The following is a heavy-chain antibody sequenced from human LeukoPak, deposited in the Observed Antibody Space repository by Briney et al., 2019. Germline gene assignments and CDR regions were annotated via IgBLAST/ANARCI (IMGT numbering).Heavy chain of an antibody. CDR2: MNPNSGNT. CDR1: GYTFTSYD. Sequence: ASVKVSCKASGYTFTSYDINWVRQATGQGLEWMGWMNPNSGNTGYAQKFQGRVTMTRNTSISTAYMELSSLRSEDTAVYYCASVPSNWYPQGNDGHHDYWGQGTLVTVSS. CDR3: ASVPSNWYPQGNDGHHDY. J-gene: IGHJ4*02. V-gene: IGHV1-8*01. D-gene: IGHD6-13*01.